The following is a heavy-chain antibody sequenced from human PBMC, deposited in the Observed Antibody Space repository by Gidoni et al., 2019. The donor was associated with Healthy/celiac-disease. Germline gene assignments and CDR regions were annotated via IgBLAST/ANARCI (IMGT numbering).Heavy chain of an antibody. CDR1: GGSISTYY. Sequence: QVQLQESGPGLVKPSQTLSLTCTVSGGSISTYYWSWIRQPPGKGLEWIGYIYYSGSTNYNPSLKSRVTISVDTSKNQCSLKLSSVTAADTAVYYWARLASGSYPDYWGQGTLVTVSS. CDR3: ARLASGSYPDY. J-gene: IGHJ4*02. D-gene: IGHD1-26*01. CDR2: IYYSGST. V-gene: IGHV4-59*08.